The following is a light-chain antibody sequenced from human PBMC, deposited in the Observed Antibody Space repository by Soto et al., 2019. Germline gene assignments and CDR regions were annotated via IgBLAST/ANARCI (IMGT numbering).Light chain of an antibody. J-gene: IGKJ2*01. CDR1: QSVSSN. CDR3: QHYNNWPPYT. Sequence: EIVMTQSPATLSVSPGERATLSCRASQSVSSNLAWYQQKPGQAPRLLIYGASTRATGIPARFSGSGSGTEFTLTITSLQSEDFAVYSCQHYNNWPPYTVGQGTKVDMK. CDR2: GAS. V-gene: IGKV3-15*01.